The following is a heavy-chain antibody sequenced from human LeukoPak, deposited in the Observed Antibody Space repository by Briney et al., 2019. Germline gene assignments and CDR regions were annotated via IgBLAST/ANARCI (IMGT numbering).Heavy chain of an antibody. CDR1: GGSMSSSTYY. CDR2: IYHRGST. Sequence: SETLSLTCTVSGGSMSSSTYYWGWVRQPPGRGLEWVGSIYHRGSTYYNPSLKSRVTTSVDTSKNQFSLKLSSVTAADTAVYYCARHLGIQLWFLDYWGQGTLVTVSS. V-gene: IGHV4-39*01. J-gene: IGHJ4*02. D-gene: IGHD5-18*01. CDR3: ARHLGIQLWFLDY.